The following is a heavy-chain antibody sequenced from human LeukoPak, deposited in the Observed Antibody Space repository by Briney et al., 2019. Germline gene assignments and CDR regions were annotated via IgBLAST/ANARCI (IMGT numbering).Heavy chain of an antibody. Sequence: PGGSLRLSCAASGFTVSINYMSWVRQAPGKGLEWVAVISYDGSNKHYADSVKGRFSISRDNSKNTLYLQMNSLRAEDTAVYYCAKDYGSGSYFHDAFDIWGQGTMVTVSS. D-gene: IGHD3-10*01. CDR3: AKDYGSGSYFHDAFDI. J-gene: IGHJ3*02. CDR2: ISYDGSNK. CDR1: GFTVSINY. V-gene: IGHV3-30*18.